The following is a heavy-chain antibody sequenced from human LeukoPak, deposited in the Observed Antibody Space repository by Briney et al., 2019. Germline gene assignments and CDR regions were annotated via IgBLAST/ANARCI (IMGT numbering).Heavy chain of an antibody. CDR1: GGTFSSYA. V-gene: IGHV1-69*06. CDR2: IIPIFGTA. D-gene: IGHD2-2*03. Sequence: SVKVSCKASGGTFSSYAISWVRQAPGQGLEWMGGIIPIFGTANYAQKSQGGVTITADKSTSTAYMELSSLRSEDTAVYYCARVAEDARWIGAFDIWGQGTMVTVSS. J-gene: IGHJ3*02. CDR3: ARVAEDARWIGAFDI.